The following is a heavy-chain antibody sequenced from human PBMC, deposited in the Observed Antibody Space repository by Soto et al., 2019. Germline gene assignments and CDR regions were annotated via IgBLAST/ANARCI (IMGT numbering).Heavy chain of an antibody. D-gene: IGHD4-17*01. CDR1: GGSFSGYY. J-gene: IGHJ4*02. V-gene: IGHV4-34*01. Sequence: SETLSLTCAVYGGSFSGYYWSWIRQPPGKGLEWIGEINHSGSTNYNPSLKSRVTISVDTSKNQFSLKLSSVTAADTAVYYCASGPRDGDYASLDYWGQGTLVTVSS. CDR3: ASGPRDGDYASLDY. CDR2: INHSGST.